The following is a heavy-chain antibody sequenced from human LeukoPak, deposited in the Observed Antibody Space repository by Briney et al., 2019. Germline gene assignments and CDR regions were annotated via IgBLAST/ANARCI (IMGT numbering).Heavy chain of an antibody. CDR3: AREKYCSSTSCYKALVWFDP. Sequence: SETLSPTCAVYGGSFSGYYWSWIRQPPGKGLEWIGEINHSGSTNYNPSLKSRVTISVDTSKNQFSLKLSSVTAADTAVYYCAREKYCSSTSCYKALVWFDPWGQETLVTVSS. CDR1: GGSFSGYY. J-gene: IGHJ5*02. CDR2: INHSGST. D-gene: IGHD2-2*02. V-gene: IGHV4-34*01.